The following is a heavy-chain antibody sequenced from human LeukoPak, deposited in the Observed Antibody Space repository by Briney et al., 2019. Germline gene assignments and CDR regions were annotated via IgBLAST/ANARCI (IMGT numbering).Heavy chain of an antibody. CDR2: IYYGGST. J-gene: IGHJ6*04. V-gene: IGHV4-59*01. CDR1: GGSISSYY. Sequence: PSETLSLTCTVSGGSISSYYWSWIRQPPGKGLEWIEYIYYGGSTNYNPSLKSRVTISVDTSKNQFSLKLSSVTAADTAVYYCARDPDVWGKGTTVTVSS. CDR3: ARDPDV.